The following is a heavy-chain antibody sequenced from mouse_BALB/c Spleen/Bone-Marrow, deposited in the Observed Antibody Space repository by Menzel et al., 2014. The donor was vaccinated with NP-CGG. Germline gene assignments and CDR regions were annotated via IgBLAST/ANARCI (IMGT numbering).Heavy chain of an antibody. CDR2: INPSNGRT. CDR3: ARYDGPAWFAY. J-gene: IGHJ3*01. CDR1: GYTFTSYW. D-gene: IGHD2-3*01. Sequence: QVQLQQSGAELVKPGASVKLSCKASGYTFTSYWIHWVKLRPGHGLEWIGEINPSNGRTNYNEMFKNKATLTVDKSSSTAYIQLSSLTSEDSAVHYCARYDGPAWFAYWGQGTLVTVS. V-gene: IGHV1S81*02.